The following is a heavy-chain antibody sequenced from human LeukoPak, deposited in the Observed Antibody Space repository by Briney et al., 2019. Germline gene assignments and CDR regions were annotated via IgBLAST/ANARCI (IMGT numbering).Heavy chain of an antibody. V-gene: IGHV4-34*01. D-gene: IGHD1-1*01. CDR1: GVSFSSYY. CDR2: INHGGDT. J-gene: IGHJ4*03. CDR3: ARGPTISETGYFDY. Sequence: PSETLSLTCAVYGVSFSSYYWRWVRQSPGKGLEWIADINHGGDTNYNPSGKGRVTISVDTSKNQFSLKVTSLTAADTAVYYCARGPTISETGYFDYWGQGTLVTVSS.